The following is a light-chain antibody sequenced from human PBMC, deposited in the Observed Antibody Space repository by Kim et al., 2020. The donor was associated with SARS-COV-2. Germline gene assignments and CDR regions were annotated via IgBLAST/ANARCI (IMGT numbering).Light chain of an antibody. J-gene: IGKJ4*01. CDR2: GAS. Sequence: LSPGERAPLSCRASQSVRGYLAWYQQKPGQAPRPLIYGASNRATGIPARFSGSVSGTDFTLTISGLEPEDFAVYYCQQRSDWPLTFGGGTKVDIK. V-gene: IGKV3-11*01. CDR1: QSVRGY. CDR3: QQRSDWPLT.